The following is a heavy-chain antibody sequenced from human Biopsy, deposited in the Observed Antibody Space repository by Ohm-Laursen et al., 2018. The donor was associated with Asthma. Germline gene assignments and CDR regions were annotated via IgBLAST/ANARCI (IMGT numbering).Heavy chain of an antibody. CDR3: ARKARHGDYDFDY. CDR2: ITRSAGRT. Sequence: LSLTCAASGFTFSSFAMSWVRQAPRKGLEWVSAITRSAGRTDYADSVKGRFTISRDNSKNTLYLQMNSLRAEDTAVYYCARKARHGDYDFDYWGQGTLVTVSS. J-gene: IGHJ4*02. D-gene: IGHD4-17*01. CDR1: GFTFSSFA. V-gene: IGHV3-23*01.